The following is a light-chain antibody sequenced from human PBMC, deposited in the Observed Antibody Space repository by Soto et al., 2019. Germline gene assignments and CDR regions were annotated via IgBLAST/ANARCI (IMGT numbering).Light chain of an antibody. CDR2: KAS. J-gene: IGKJ4*01. V-gene: IGKV1-12*01. Sequence: DIQVTQTPSTLPASVGDRVTITCRASQSISNWLAWYQQKPGRAPNLLIYKASTLQTGVPSRFSGSGSGTDFTLTITNLQPEDFATYYCHQASSFPLSFGGGTRADI. CDR3: HQASSFPLS. CDR1: QSISNW.